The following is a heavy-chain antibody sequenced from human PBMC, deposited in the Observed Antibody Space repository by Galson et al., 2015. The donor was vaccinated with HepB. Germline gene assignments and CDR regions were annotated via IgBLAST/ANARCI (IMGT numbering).Heavy chain of an antibody. CDR2: IKSKTDGGTT. V-gene: IGHV3-15*07. CDR1: GFTFSNAW. J-gene: IGHJ3*02. CDR3: TTEYDSSGYYYENAFDI. Sequence: SLRLSCAASGFTFSNAWMNWVRQAPGKGLEWVGRIKSKTDGGTTDYAAPVKGRFTISRDDSKNTLYLQMNSLKTEDTAVYYCTTEYDSSGYYYENAFDIWGQGTMVTVSS. D-gene: IGHD3-22*01.